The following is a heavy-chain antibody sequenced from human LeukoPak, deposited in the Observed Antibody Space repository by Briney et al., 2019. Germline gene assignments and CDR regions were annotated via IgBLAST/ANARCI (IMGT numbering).Heavy chain of an antibody. V-gene: IGHV3-21*01. CDR3: AKATGYLL. D-gene: IGHD1-14*01. CDR1: GFTFSSYS. J-gene: IGHJ4*02. Sequence: GGSLRLSCAASGFTFSSYSMNWVRQAPGRGLEWVSSISSSSSYIYYADSMKGRFTISRDNAKNSLYLQMNSLRAEDTAIYYCAKATGYLLWGQGTLVTVSS. CDR2: ISSSSSYI.